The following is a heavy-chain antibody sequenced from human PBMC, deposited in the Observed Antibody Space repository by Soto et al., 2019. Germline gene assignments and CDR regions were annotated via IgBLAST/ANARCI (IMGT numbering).Heavy chain of an antibody. D-gene: IGHD2-2*01. J-gene: IGHJ6*02. Sequence: SVKVSCKASGGTFSSYAISWVRQAPGQGLEWMGGIIPIFGTANYAQKFQGRVTITADESTSTAYMELSSLRSEDTAVYYCASSPVDIVVVPAATLRSLDYYYGMDVWGQGTTVTVSS. V-gene: IGHV1-69*13. CDR3: ASSPVDIVVVPAATLRSLDYYYGMDV. CDR2: IIPIFGTA. CDR1: GGTFSSYA.